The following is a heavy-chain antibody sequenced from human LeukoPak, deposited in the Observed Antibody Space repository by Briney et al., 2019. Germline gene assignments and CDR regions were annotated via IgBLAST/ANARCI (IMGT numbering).Heavy chain of an antibody. CDR3: ARSSGRSPNRDYMDV. CDR1: GYTFTGYY. Sequence: RASVKVSCKASGYTFTGYYMHWVRQAPGQGLEWMGWINPSGGSTSYAQKFQGRVTMTRDTSTSTVYMELSSLRSEDTAVYYCARSSGRSPNRDYMDVWGKGTTVTISS. J-gene: IGHJ6*03. D-gene: IGHD1-14*01. V-gene: IGHV1-46*01. CDR2: INPSGGST.